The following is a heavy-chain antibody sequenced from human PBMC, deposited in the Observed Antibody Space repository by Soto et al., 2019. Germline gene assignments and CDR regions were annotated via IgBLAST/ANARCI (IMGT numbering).Heavy chain of an antibody. CDR1: GGTFSSYA. D-gene: IGHD6-13*01. CDR3: ARGGTYSSSWPHYYYYGMDV. CDR2: IIPIFGTA. J-gene: IGHJ6*02. V-gene: IGHV1-69*01. Sequence: QVQLVQSGAEVKKPGSSVKVSCKASGGTFSSYAISWVRQAHGQGLEWMGGIIPIFGTANYAQKFQGRVTITADESTSTAYMGLSSLRSEDTAVYYCARGGTYSSSWPHYYYYGMDVWGQGTTVTVSS.